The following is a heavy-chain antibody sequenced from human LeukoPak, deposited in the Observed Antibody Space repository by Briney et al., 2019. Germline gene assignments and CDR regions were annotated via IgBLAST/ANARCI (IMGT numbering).Heavy chain of an antibody. J-gene: IGHJ4*02. V-gene: IGHV3-23*01. D-gene: IGHD3-22*01. CDR1: GFTFSSYA. CDR3: AKFTTYYYDSSGSIPDY. CDR2: ISGSGGST. Sequence: GGSLRLSCAASGFTFSSYAMSWVRQAPGKGLEWVSAISGSGGSTYYADSVKGRFTISRDNSKNTLYLQMNSLRAEDTAVYYCAKFTTYYYDSSGSIPDYWGQGTLVTVSS.